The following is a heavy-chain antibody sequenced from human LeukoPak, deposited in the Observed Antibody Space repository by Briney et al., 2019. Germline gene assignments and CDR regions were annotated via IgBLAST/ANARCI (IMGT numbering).Heavy chain of an antibody. CDR2: ISEDGGYTT. J-gene: IGHJ4*02. V-gene: IGHV3-48*03. CDR1: GFIFSRHQ. CDR3: VRDWGPGGSPFDF. Sequence: GGSLRLSCAASGFIFSRHQMDWARQAPGKGPEWVAYISEDGGYTTDYADSVKGRFTISRDDAKNSLYLQMDSLSAEDTAIYYCVRDWGPGGSPFDFWGQGTPVTVSS. D-gene: IGHD2-8*02.